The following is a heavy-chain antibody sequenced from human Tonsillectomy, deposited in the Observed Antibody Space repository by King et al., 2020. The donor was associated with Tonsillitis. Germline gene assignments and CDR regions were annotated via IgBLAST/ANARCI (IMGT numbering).Heavy chain of an antibody. V-gene: IGHV3-7*01. CDR3: ARDENYGDTYSWFDP. D-gene: IGHD4-17*01. CDR2: IKQDGSEQ. CDR1: GFTFRTFW. J-gene: IGHJ5*02. Sequence: VQLVESGGGLVQPGGSLRLSCAASGFTFRTFWMNWVRQAPGKGLEWVANIKQDGSEQYYVDSVKGRFTISRDNAKNSLFLQMNSLRAEETAVYYCARDENYGDTYSWFDPWGQGTLVIVSS.